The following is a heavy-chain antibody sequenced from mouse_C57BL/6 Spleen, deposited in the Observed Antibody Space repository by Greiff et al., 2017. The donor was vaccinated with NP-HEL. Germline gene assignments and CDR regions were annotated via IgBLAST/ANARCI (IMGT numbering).Heavy chain of an antibody. J-gene: IGHJ2*01. V-gene: IGHV5-4*03. CDR3: ARGGGDY. CDR2: ISDGGSYT. Sequence: DVKLVESGGGLVKPGGSLKLSCAASGFTFSSYAMSWVRQTPEKRLEWVATISDGGSYTYYPDNVKGRFTISRDNAKNNLYLQMSHLKSEDTAMYYCARGGGDYWGQGTTLTVSS. CDR1: GFTFSSYA. D-gene: IGHD1-1*02.